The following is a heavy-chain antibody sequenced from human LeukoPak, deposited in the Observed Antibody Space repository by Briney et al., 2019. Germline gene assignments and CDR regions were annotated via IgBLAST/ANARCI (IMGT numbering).Heavy chain of an antibody. CDR3: AKGPPYDAFDI. CDR2: ITTSDGNT. Sequence: GGSLRLSCAASGFTFSSYTMSWVRQAPGKGLEWVSTITTSDGNTYYADSVKGRFTVSRDNSKNTLFLQMNSLRAEDTAVYYCAKGPPYDAFDIWGQGTMVTVSS. CDR1: GFTFSSYT. J-gene: IGHJ3*02. V-gene: IGHV3-23*01.